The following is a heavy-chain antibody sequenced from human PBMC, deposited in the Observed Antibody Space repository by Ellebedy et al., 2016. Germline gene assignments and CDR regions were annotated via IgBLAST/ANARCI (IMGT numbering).Heavy chain of an antibody. CDR3: ARIVVVAATPESEDYYYYGMDV. CDR2: MNPNSGNT. V-gene: IGHV1-8*02. CDR1: GYTFTSYG. J-gene: IGHJ6*02. Sequence: ASVKVSCXASGYTFTSYGISWVRQAPGQGLEWMGWMNPNSGNTGYAQKFQGRVTMTRNTSISTAYMELSSLRSEDTAVYYCARIVVVAATPESEDYYYYGMDVWGQGTTVTVSS. D-gene: IGHD2-15*01.